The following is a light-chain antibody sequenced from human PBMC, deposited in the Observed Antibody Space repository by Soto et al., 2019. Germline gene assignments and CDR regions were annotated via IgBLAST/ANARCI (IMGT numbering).Light chain of an antibody. Sequence: DILLTQSPSFLSASVGDRVTITCRASQGIASYLAWYQQKPGKAPKLLMYAESTLQSGVPSRFSGSGSGTEFTLTISSLQPEDFATYSCQQLNTYPWTFGQGTKVDIK. CDR1: QGIASY. CDR3: QQLNTYPWT. CDR2: AES. J-gene: IGKJ1*01. V-gene: IGKV1-9*01.